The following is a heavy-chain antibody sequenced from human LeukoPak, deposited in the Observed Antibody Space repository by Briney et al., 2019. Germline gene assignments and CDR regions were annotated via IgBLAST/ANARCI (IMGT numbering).Heavy chain of an antibody. CDR1: GFTFSSYA. CDR2: ISSNGGST. J-gene: IGHJ4*02. D-gene: IGHD3-9*01. Sequence: PGGSLRLSCAASGFTFSSYAMHWFRQAPGKGLEYVSAISSNGGSTYYANSVKGRFTISRDNSKNTLYLQMGSLRAEDMAVYYCARDILTGYHDYWGQGTLVTVSS. CDR3: ARDILTGYHDY. V-gene: IGHV3-64*01.